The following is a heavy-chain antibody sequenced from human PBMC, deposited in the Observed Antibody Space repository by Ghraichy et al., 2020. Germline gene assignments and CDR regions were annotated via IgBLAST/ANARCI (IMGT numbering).Heavy chain of an antibody. D-gene: IGHD3-22*01. V-gene: IGHV3-15*01. CDR2: IKSKTDGGTT. J-gene: IGHJ4*02. CDR3: TTYLWDYYDSSGYYGGVDY. CDR1: GFTFSNAW. Sequence: GGSLRLSCAASGFTFSNAWMSWVRQAPGKGLEWVGRIKSKTDGGTTDYAAPVKGRFTISRDDSKNTLYLQMNSLKTEDTAVYYCTTYLWDYYDSSGYYGGVDYWGQGTLVTVSS.